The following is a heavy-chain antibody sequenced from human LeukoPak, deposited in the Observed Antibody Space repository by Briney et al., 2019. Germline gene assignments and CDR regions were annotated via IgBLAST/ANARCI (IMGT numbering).Heavy chain of an antibody. CDR1: GFTFSSYV. Sequence: AGGSLRLSCAASGFTFSSYVMSWVRQAPGRGLEWVSAISGRDGRTYYTDSVKGRFTISRDNSRDTLFLQMNSLRADDTAVYYCAKVEGLEWLSHGQKDAFDIWGQGTMVTVSS. CDR3: AKVEGLEWLSHGQKDAFDI. D-gene: IGHD3-3*01. J-gene: IGHJ3*02. V-gene: IGHV3-23*01. CDR2: ISGRDGRT.